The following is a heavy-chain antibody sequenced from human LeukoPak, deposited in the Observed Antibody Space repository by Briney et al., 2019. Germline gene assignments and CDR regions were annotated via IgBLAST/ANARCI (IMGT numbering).Heavy chain of an antibody. D-gene: IGHD6-13*01. CDR3: ASSPGSWLYYFDY. J-gene: IGHJ4*02. CDR1: GGSIRSSNYY. CDR2: IYYSGST. V-gene: IGHV4-39*07. Sequence: SETLSLTCTVSGGSIRSSNYYWGWIRQPPGKGLEWIGSIYYSGSTYYNPSLKSRVTISVDTSKNQFSLKLSSVTAADTAVYYCASSPGSWLYYFDYWGQGTLVTVSS.